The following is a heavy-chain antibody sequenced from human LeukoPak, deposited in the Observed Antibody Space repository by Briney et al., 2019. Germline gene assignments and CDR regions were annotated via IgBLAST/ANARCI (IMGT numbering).Heavy chain of an antibody. CDR3: ARVGNEYSSSWYGRIFDY. J-gene: IGHJ4*02. V-gene: IGHV3-74*01. CDR1: GFTFSNYW. D-gene: IGHD6-13*01. Sequence: GGSLRLSCGASGFTFSNYWMHWVRQAPGKGLVWVSRINSDGINTSYADSVKGRFTISRDNAKNTLNLQMNSLRAEDTAVYYCARVGNEYSSSWYGRIFDYWGQGTLVTVSS. CDR2: INSDGINT.